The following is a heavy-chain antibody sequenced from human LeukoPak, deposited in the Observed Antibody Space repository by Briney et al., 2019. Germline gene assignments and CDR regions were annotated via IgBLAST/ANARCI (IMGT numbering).Heavy chain of an antibody. CDR1: GGSISSFY. J-gene: IGHJ4*02. CDR3: ARVTGYMIEDYFDY. CDR2: IYYTGST. V-gene: IGHV4-59*01. Sequence: SETLSLTCTVSGGSISSFYWSWIRQPPGKGLEWLGYIYYTGSTNYNSSLKSRVTISVDTSKNQFSLRLSSVTAADTAVYYCARVTGYMIEDYFDYWGQGTLVTVSS. D-gene: IGHD3-22*01.